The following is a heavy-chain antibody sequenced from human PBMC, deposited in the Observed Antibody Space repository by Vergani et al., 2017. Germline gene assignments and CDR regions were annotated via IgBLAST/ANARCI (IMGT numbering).Heavy chain of an antibody. D-gene: IGHD6-25*01. V-gene: IGHV3-30*02. CDR2: IWYDGSNK. CDR3: AKRAADPHNYGMDV. J-gene: IGHJ6*02. CDR1: GFTFSSYG. Sequence: QVQLVESGGGVVQPGGSLRLSCAASGFTFSSYGMHWVRQAPGKGLEWVAFIWYDGSNKYYADSVKGRFTISRDNSKNTLYLQMNSLRAEDTAVYYCAKRAADPHNYGMDVWGQGTTVTVSS.